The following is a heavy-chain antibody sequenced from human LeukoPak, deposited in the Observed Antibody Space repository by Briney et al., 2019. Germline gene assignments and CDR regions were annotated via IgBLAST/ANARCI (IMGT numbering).Heavy chain of an antibody. CDR2: ISAYNGNT. D-gene: IGHD3-3*01. V-gene: IGHV1-18*01. CDR3: ARDEGRRLRFLEWFSYFDY. CDR1: GYTFTSYG. Sequence: ASVKVSCKASGYTFTSYGISWVRQAPGQGLEGMGLISAYNGNTNYAQKLQGRVTITTDTSTSTAYMELRSLRSDDTAVYYCARDEGRRLRFLEWFSYFDYWGQGTLVTVSS. J-gene: IGHJ4*02.